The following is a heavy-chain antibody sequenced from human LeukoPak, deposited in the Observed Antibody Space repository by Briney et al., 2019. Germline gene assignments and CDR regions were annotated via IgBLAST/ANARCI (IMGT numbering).Heavy chain of an antibody. CDR2: INSGGSST. CDR1: GFTFSSYW. D-gene: IGHD3-3*01. CDR3: ARDAVRFLEWLPFPYYYYYMDV. V-gene: IGHV3-74*01. Sequence: GGSLRLSCAASGFTFSSYWMHWVRQAPGKGLVWVSRINSGGSSTSYADSVKGRFTISRDNAKNTLYLQMNSLRAEDTAVYYCARDAVRFLEWLPFPYYYYYMDVWGKGTTVTVSS. J-gene: IGHJ6*03.